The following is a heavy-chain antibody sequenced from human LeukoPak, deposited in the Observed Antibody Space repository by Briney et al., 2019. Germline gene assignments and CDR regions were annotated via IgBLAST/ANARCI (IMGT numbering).Heavy chain of an antibody. J-gene: IGHJ5*02. CDR2: IIPIFGTA. V-gene: IGHV1-69*13. CDR1: GGTFSSYA. CDR3: AGLGRKGHNWFDP. Sequence: SVKVSCKASGGTFSSYAISWVRQAPGQGLEWMGGIIPIFGTANYAQKFQGRVTITADESTSTAYMELSSLRSEDTAVYYCAGLGRKGHNWFDPWGQGTLVTVSS.